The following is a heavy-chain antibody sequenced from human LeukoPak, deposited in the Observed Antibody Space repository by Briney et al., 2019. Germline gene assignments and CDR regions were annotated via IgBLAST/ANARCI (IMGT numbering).Heavy chain of an antibody. CDR3: AFHGAGGY. J-gene: IGHJ4*02. CDR2: IWYDGGKT. V-gene: IGHV3-33*01. CDR1: GITFRNYG. Sequence: PGRSLRLSCAASGITFRNYGMHWVRQAPGKGLEWVAIIWYDGGKTYYADSVKGRFTISKDNSKSMLYLQMNSLRVDDTAVYYCAFHGAGGYWGQGTLVTVSS. D-gene: IGHD3-16*01.